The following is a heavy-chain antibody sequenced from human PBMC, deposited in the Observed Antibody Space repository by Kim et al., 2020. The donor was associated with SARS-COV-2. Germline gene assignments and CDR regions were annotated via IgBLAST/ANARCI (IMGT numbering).Heavy chain of an antibody. J-gene: IGHJ6*02. V-gene: IGHV3-23*01. D-gene: IGHD2-2*01. Sequence: GGSLRLSCAASGFTFSSYAMSWVRQAPGKGLEWVSAISGSGGSTYYADSVKGRFTISRDNSKNTLYLQMNSLRAEDTAVYYCAKDGTSLPPGWDIVVVPAAQGWGMDVWGQGTTVTVSS. CDR3: AKDGTSLPPGWDIVVVPAAQGWGMDV. CDR1: GFTFSSYA. CDR2: ISGSGGST.